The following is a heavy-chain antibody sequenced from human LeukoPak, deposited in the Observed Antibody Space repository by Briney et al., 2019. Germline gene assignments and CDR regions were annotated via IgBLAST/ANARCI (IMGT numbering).Heavy chain of an antibody. Sequence: ASVKVSCKASGYTFTSYDINWVRQATGQGLEWMGWMNPNSGNTGYAQKFQGRVTMTRNTSISTAYMELSSLRSEDTAVYYCARDELIVGAQFDYWGQGTLVTVSS. CDR1: GYTFTSYD. D-gene: IGHD1-26*01. J-gene: IGHJ4*02. V-gene: IGHV1-8*01. CDR3: ARDELIVGAQFDY. CDR2: MNPNSGNT.